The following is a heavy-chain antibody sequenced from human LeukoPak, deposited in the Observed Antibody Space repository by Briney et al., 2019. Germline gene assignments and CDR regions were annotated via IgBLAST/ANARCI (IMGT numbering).Heavy chain of an antibody. J-gene: IGHJ4*02. CDR2: IYNSGST. CDR3: ARGGLYRPFDY. CDR1: GGSVSSGSYY. D-gene: IGHD2-2*02. Sequence: SETLSLTCTVSGGSVSSGSYYWGWIRQPPGKGLEWVGCIYNSGSTYYDPSLKSRVTISVDTSKNQFSLKLSSVTAADTAVYYCARGGLYRPFDYWGQGTLVTVSS. V-gene: IGHV4-39*07.